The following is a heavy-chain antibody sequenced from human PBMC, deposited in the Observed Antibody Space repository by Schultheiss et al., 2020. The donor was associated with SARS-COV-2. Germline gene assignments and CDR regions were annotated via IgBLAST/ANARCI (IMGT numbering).Heavy chain of an antibody. D-gene: IGHD2-15*01. CDR1: GFTFSSYS. V-gene: IGHV3-21*01. J-gene: IGHJ6*02. CDR2: ISSSSSYI. CDR3: AKGYCSGGSCYSVYYYYGMDV. Sequence: GESLKISCAASGFTFSSYSMNWVRQAPGKGLEWVSSISSSSSYIYYADSVKGRFTISRDNAKNSLYLQMNSLRAEDTAVYYCAKGYCSGGSCYSVYYYYGMDVWGQGTTVTVSS.